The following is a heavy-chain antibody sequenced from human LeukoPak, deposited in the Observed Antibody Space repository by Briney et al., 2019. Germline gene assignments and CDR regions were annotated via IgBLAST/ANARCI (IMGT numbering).Heavy chain of an antibody. CDR2: IKQDGSEK. CDR1: GFTYSLFW. J-gene: IGHJ4*02. D-gene: IGHD4-17*01. CDR3: ARGFASGDYGAD. V-gene: IGHV3-7*01. Sequence: GGSLRLSCAASGFTYSLFWMSWVRQAPGKGLGWVANIKQDGSEKYYVDSVKGRFTISRDNAERSRYLQMNSLRAEDTAVYYCARGFASGDYGADWGQGTLVTVSS.